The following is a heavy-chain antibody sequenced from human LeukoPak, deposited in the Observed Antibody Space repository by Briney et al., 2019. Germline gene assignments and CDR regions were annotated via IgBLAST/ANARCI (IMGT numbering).Heavy chain of an antibody. CDR1: GYTFSGYY. J-gene: IGHJ6*02. CDR3: ARALRGIVAAMDV. Sequence: ASVKVSCKASGYTFSGYYMHWVRQAPGQGLEWMGWINPNSGGTKSAQKFQGRVTMTRDTSISTAYMELSRLRSDDTAVYYCARALRGIVAAMDVWGQGTTVTVSS. CDR2: INPNSGGT. V-gene: IGHV1-2*02. D-gene: IGHD5-12*01.